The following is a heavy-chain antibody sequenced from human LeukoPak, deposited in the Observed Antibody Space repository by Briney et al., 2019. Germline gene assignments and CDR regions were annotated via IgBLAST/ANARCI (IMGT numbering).Heavy chain of an antibody. CDR3: AREDKVTPFDY. CDR1: GFAVSSNY. V-gene: IGHV3-66*01. Sequence: PGGSLRLSCAASGFAVSSNYMSWVRQAPGKGLGWVSVIYSGGSTYYADSVKGRFTISRDNSKNTLYLQMNSLRAEDTAVYYCAREDKVTPFDYWGQGTLVTVSS. CDR2: IYSGGST. J-gene: IGHJ4*02. D-gene: IGHD4-23*01.